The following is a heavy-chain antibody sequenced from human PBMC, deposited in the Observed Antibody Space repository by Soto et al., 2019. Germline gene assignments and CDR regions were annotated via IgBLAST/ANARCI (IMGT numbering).Heavy chain of an antibody. J-gene: IGHJ4*02. V-gene: IGHV3-11*06. CDR1: GFTFSDYY. CDR2: IRSRGDYT. D-gene: IGHD5-12*01. Sequence: AGGSLRLSCAASGFTFSDYYMSWIRQAPGKGLEWISYIRSRGDYTSYADSVKGRFTISRDNANNSLYLQMNSLTVEDTAVYYCARQSYIEATISGDFDSWGQGTLVTVSS. CDR3: ARQSYIEATISGDFDS.